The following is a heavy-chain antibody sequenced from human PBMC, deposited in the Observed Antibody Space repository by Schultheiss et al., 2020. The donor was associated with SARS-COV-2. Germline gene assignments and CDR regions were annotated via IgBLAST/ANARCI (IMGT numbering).Heavy chain of an antibody. Sequence: GGSLRLSCAASGFTFSSYDMHWVRQATGKGLEWVSAIGTAGDTYYLGSVKGRFTISRENAKNSLYLQMNSLRAGDTAVYYCARDCVSSGYPNDAFDIWGQGTMVTVSS. CDR1: GFTFSSYD. V-gene: IGHV3-13*01. CDR2: IGTAGDT. D-gene: IGHD3-22*01. J-gene: IGHJ3*02. CDR3: ARDCVSSGYPNDAFDI.